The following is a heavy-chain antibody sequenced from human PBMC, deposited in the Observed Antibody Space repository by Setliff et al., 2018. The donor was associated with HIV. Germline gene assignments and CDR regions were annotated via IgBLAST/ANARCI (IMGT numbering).Heavy chain of an antibody. CDR2: IYYSGST. D-gene: IGHD3-3*01. J-gene: IGHJ5*02. Sequence: SETLSLTCTVSGGSIRSHYWSWIRQPPGKRLEWIGYIYYSGSTNYNPSLKSRVTISVDTAKNQFSLKLSSVTAADTAVYYCSRLRGSYDFSNWFDPWGQGTQVTVSS. V-gene: IGHV4-59*11. CDR3: SRLRGSYDFSNWFDP. CDR1: GGSIRSHY.